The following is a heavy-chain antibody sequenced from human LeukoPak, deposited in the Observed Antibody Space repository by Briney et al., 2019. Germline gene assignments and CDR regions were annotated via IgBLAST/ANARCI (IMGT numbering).Heavy chain of an antibody. CDR3: ARRRGYSYGPFDY. CDR2: IYYSGST. CDR1: GGSISSSSYY. J-gene: IGHJ4*02. D-gene: IGHD5-18*01. V-gene: IGHV4-39*01. Sequence: SETLSLTCTVSGGSISSSSYYWGWIRQPPGKGLEWIGSIYYSGSTYYNPPLKSRVTISVDTSKNQFSLKLSSVTAADTAVYYCARRRGYSYGPFDYWGQGTLVTVSS.